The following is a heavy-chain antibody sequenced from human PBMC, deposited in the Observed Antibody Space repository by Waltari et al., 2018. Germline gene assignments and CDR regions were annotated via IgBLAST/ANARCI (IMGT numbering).Heavy chain of an antibody. J-gene: IGHJ4*02. V-gene: IGHV3-9*01. Sequence: EVQLVESGGGLVQPGRSLRLSCAASGFTFDDYAMHWVRQAPGQGLEWVSGISWNSGSIGYADSVKGRFTISRDNAKNSLYLQMNSLRAEDTALYYCAKEGAGYCSSTSCRPFDYWGQGTLVTVSS. CDR3: AKEGAGYCSSTSCRPFDY. CDR1: GFTFDDYA. D-gene: IGHD2-2*01. CDR2: ISWNSGSI.